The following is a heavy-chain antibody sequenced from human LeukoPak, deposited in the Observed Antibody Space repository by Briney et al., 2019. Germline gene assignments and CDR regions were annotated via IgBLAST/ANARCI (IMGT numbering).Heavy chain of an antibody. J-gene: IGHJ4*02. CDR3: AKDPGWMGTTYFDY. V-gene: IGHV3-23*01. CDR1: GFTFRSFA. Sequence: PGGSLRLSCAASGFTFRSFAMSWVRQAPGLRPEWVSTITDNGSNTYYADSVKGRFTVSRDNSRNTLLLQMNSLRAEDTAVYYCAKDPGWMGTTYFDYWGQGTLVTVSS. D-gene: IGHD5-12*01. CDR2: ITDNGSNT.